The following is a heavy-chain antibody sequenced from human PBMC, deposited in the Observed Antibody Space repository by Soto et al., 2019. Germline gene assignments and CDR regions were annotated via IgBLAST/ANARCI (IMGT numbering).Heavy chain of an antibody. D-gene: IGHD4-17*01. J-gene: IGHJ4*02. CDR3: ARDTPTAPFDY. CDR2: ISSSSDYI. Sequence: PGGSLRLSCAASGFTFRSYNMNWVRQAPGKGLEWVSSISSSSDYIYYADSEKGRFTISRDNAKSSLYLQMNSLGAEDTAVYYCARDTPTAPFDYWGQGTLVTVSS. CDR1: GFTFRSYN. V-gene: IGHV3-21*01.